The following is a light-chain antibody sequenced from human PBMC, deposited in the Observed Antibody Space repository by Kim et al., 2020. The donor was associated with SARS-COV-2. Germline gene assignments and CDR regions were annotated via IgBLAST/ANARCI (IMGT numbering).Light chain of an antibody. Sequence: HSITISCTGTTSDVRNNNYVSWYQNHPGKAPQLLIYDVSNRPSGVSSRFSGSKSGDTASLTISGLQAEDEADYFCSSFTGGTSFYVFGPGTKVTVL. CDR1: TSDVRNNNY. J-gene: IGLJ1*01. V-gene: IGLV2-14*03. CDR3: SSFTGGTSFYV. CDR2: DVS.